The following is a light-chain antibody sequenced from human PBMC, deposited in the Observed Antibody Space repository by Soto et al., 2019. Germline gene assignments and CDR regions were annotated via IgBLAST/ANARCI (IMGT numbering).Light chain of an antibody. CDR3: QQSYSPPIT. V-gene: IGKV1-39*01. Sequence: DIEMTPTPGSLSASVGVGVTSTCPASQSISSYLNWYRQKPGKGPKLLIYAGSSLQSGAPSRFSGSGSGTDFPLTISSLQPEDFATYYCQQSYSPPITFGQRRRPEIK. CDR1: QSISSY. CDR2: AGS. J-gene: IGKJ5*01.